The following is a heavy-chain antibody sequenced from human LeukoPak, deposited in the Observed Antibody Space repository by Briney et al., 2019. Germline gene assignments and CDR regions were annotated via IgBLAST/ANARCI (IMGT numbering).Heavy chain of an antibody. D-gene: IGHD3-22*01. CDR1: GYTFTSYG. V-gene: IGHV1-18*01. CDR2: ISAYNGNA. CDR3: ARDFLYYYDSSGPYNWFDP. Sequence: ASVKVSCKASGYTFTSYGISWVRQAPGQGLEWMGWISAYNGNANYAQKLQGRVTMTTDTSTSTAYMELRSLRSDDTAVYYCARDFLYYYDSSGPYNWFDPWGQGTLVTVSS. J-gene: IGHJ5*02.